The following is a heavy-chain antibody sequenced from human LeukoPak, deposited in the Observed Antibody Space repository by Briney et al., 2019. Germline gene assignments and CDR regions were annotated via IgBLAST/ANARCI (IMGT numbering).Heavy chain of an antibody. J-gene: IGHJ5*02. CDR3: ATAPPRFGDRRGSDWFDP. CDR2: FDPEDGET. CDR1: GYTLTELS. D-gene: IGHD3-10*01. Sequence: GASVKVSCKVSGYTLTELSMHWVRQAPGKGLEWMGGFDPEDGETIYAQKFQGRVTMTEDTSTDTAYMELSSLRSEDTAVYYCATAPPRFGDRRGSDWFDPWGQGTLVTVSS. V-gene: IGHV1-24*01.